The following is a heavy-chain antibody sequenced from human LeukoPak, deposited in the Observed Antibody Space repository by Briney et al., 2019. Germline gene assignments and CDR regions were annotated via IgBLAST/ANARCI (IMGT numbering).Heavy chain of an antibody. Sequence: GDSLRLSCTTSGFTFSNYGMHWVRQAPGKGLEFVAFIRNDASNRYYADSLKGRFTISRDNSKNTLYLQMDNLRAEDTAVYYCARDRLGDYDNSGYYDKWGQGTLVTVSS. D-gene: IGHD3-22*01. CDR1: GFTFSNYG. CDR2: IRNDASNR. V-gene: IGHV3-30*02. J-gene: IGHJ4*02. CDR3: ARDRLGDYDNSGYYDK.